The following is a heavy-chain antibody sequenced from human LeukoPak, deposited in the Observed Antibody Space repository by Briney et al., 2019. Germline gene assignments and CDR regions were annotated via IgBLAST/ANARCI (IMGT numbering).Heavy chain of an antibody. CDR3: ASIAAAGVDGDY. V-gene: IGHV3-7*01. CDR2: IKQDGSEK. J-gene: IGHJ4*02. Sequence: GESLRLSCAASGFTFSSYWMSWVRQAPGKGLEWVANIKQDGSEKYYVDSVKGRFTISRDNAKNSLYLQMNSLRAEDTAVYYCASIAAAGVDGDYWGQGTLVTVSS. D-gene: IGHD6-13*01. CDR1: GFTFSSYW.